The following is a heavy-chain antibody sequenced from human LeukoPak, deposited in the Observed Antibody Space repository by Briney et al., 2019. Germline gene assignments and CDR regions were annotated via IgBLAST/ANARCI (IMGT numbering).Heavy chain of an antibody. Sequence: SETLSLTCTVSGGSISSSTDYWGWIRQPPGKGLEWIGNVYYSGNTYYNPSLTSRVTISVDTSKNQFSLKLGSVTAADTAVYYCARVSRYYYGSGSYYKRRHYYYYYYMDVWGKGTTVTISS. CDR2: VYYSGNT. V-gene: IGHV4-39*07. J-gene: IGHJ6*03. CDR1: GGSISSSTDY. CDR3: ARVSRYYYGSGSYYKRRHYYYYYYMDV. D-gene: IGHD3-10*01.